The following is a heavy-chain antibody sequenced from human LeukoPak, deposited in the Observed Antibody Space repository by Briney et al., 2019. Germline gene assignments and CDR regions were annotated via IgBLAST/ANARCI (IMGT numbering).Heavy chain of an antibody. CDR3: ARRTIHWYFDL. V-gene: IGHV4-39*07. J-gene: IGHJ2*01. CDR2: INHSGST. Sequence: SETLSLTCTVSGGSISSSSYSWGWIRQPPGKGLEWIGEINHSGSTNYNPSLKSRVTISVDTSKNQFSLKLSSVTAADTAVYYCARRTIHWYFDLWGRGTLVTVSS. CDR1: GGSISSSSYS. D-gene: IGHD1-14*01.